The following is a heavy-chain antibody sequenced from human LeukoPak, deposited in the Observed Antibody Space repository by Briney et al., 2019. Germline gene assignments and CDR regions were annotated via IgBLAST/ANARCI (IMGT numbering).Heavy chain of an antibody. V-gene: IGHV4-39*07. D-gene: IGHD1-26*01. J-gene: IGHJ4*02. Sequence: PSEALSLTCSVFGDSVSNHAYYWAWIRQAPGKRLEWMGSGHYRETTYSSPSLKSRVTISVDTSKNQVSLKLTSVTAADTAVYYCAKRGSSGSDGKDNYWGQGTLVTVSS. CDR2: GHYRETT. CDR1: GDSVSNHAYY. CDR3: AKRGSSGSDGKDNY.